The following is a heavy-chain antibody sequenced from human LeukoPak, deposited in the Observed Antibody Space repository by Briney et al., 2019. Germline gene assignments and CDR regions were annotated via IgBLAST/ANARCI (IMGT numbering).Heavy chain of an antibody. J-gene: IGHJ4*02. CDR3: AKGSVLRYFDWLYDY. CDR1: GFTFSSYA. CDR2: ISGSGGST. Sequence: GGSLRLSCAASGFTFSSYAMSWVRQAPGKGLEWVSAISGSGGSTYYADSVKGRFTISRDSSKNTLYLQMNSLRAEDTAVYYCAKGSVLRYFDWLYDYWGQGTLVTVSS. V-gene: IGHV3-23*01. D-gene: IGHD3-9*01.